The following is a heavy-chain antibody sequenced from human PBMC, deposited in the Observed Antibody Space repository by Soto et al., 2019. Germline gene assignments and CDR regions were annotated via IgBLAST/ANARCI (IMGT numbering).Heavy chain of an antibody. CDR2: ISSSSSTI. CDR1: GFTFSSYS. D-gene: IGHD1-7*01. J-gene: IGHJ4*02. V-gene: IGHV3-48*01. Sequence: GGSLRLSCAASGFTFSSYSMNWVRQAPGKGLEWVSYISSSSSTIYYADSVKGRFTISRDNAKNSLYLQMNSLRAEDTAVYYCARVQNWNYAYYFDYWGQGALVTVSS. CDR3: ARVQNWNYAYYFDY.